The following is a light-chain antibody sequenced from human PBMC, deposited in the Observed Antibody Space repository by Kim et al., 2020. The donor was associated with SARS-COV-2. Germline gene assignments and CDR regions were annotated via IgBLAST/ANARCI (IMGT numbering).Light chain of an antibody. Sequence: RQTATITCTGNSNNVGNQGAAWLQQHQGQPPKLLSYRNNNRPSGISERLSASRSGNTASLTITGLQPEDEADYYCSAWDSSLSDWVFGGGTQLTVL. CDR2: RNN. CDR1: SNNVGNQG. V-gene: IGLV10-54*01. J-gene: IGLJ3*02. CDR3: SAWDSSLSDWV.